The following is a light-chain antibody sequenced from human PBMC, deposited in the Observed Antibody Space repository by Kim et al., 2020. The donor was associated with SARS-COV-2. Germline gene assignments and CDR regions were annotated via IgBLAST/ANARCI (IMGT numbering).Light chain of an antibody. V-gene: IGLV1-47*01. Sequence: VTSFCSGSTSNIGTNYVSWYQKVPGTSPKLLIYRNNQRPSGVPDRFSGSKSDTSASLAISGLRSEDEGDYYCAAWDDSLSGHVIFGGGTQLTVL. J-gene: IGLJ2*01. CDR2: RNN. CDR1: TSNIGTNY. CDR3: AAWDDSLSGHVI.